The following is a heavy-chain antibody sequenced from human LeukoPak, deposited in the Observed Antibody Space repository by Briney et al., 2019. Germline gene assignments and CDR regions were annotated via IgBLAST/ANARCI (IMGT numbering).Heavy chain of an antibody. CDR2: IRSKAYGGTT. Sequence: GGSLRLSCAASGFTFSDYYMSWIRQAPGKGLEWVGFIRSKAYGGTTEYAASVKGRFTISRDDSKSIAYLQMSSLKTEDTAVYYCTRGRRATHDYWGQGTLVTVSS. CDR3: TRGRRATHDY. CDR1: GFTFSDYY. D-gene: IGHD1-26*01. J-gene: IGHJ4*02. V-gene: IGHV3-49*03.